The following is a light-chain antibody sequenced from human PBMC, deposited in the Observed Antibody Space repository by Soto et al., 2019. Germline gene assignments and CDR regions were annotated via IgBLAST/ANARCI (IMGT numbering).Light chain of an antibody. Sequence: CSGDALPKQYAYWYQQKPGQAPVLVIYKDSERPSGIPERFSGSSSGTTVTLTISGVQAEDEADYYCQSADSSGTYHAVLGGVTKVTVL. CDR3: QSADSSGTYHAV. V-gene: IGLV3-25*03. CDR1: ALPKQY. CDR2: KDS. J-gene: IGLJ2*01.